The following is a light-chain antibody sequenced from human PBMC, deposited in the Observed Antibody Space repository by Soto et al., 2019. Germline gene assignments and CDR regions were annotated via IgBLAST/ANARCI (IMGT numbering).Light chain of an antibody. Sequence: QSALTQPASVSGSPGQSITISCTGTSSDIGNYNYVSWYQQHPGKAPKLMISEVSNRPSGVSNHFSGSKSGNTASLTISGLQPEDEADYYCSSYTSTSSYVFGGGTKVTVL. CDR2: EVS. CDR3: SSYTSTSSYV. CDR1: SSDIGNYNY. V-gene: IGLV2-14*01. J-gene: IGLJ1*01.